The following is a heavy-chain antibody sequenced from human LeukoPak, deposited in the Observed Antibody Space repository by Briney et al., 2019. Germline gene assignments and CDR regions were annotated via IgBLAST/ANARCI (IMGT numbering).Heavy chain of an antibody. V-gene: IGHV3-23*01. Sequence: GGSLRLSCVVSGFTLSSYAMSWVRQAPGKGLEWVAATSSSGSGKYHADSVRGRFTISRDNAKNTVYLQMNSLRAEDAALYYCARDRSIADPMRCTWFDPWGQGTLVTVSS. CDR1: GFTLSSYA. J-gene: IGHJ5*02. CDR3: ARDRSIADPMRCTWFDP. D-gene: IGHD6-6*01. CDR2: TSSSGSGK.